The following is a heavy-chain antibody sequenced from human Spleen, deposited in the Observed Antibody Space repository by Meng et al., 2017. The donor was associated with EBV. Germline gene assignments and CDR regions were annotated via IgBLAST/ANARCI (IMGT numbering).Heavy chain of an antibody. Sequence: KLGAPGGEGKEAGASGQGACEAYGYGFTDYYIHWVRQAPGQGLEWMGRINPDTGETDYAQNFQGRVTMNRDTSISTAYMELTRLKSDDTAVYYCARGWLAPFDWWGQGTLVTVSS. V-gene: IGHV1-2*06. CDR2: INPDTGET. CDR1: GYGFTDYY. CDR3: ARGWLAPFDW. J-gene: IGHJ4*02. D-gene: IGHD5-24*01.